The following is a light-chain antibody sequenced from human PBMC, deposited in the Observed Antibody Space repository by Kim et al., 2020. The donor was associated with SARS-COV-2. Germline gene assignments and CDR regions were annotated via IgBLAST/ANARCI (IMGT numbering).Light chain of an antibody. CDR1: RAVSSY. Sequence: LPPGERAPLPCWGSRAVSSYLVWYQQEPGQSPRLLIYDASNGATGIPARFIGRGSGTDFTLTISNLEPEDFAVYYCQQRSNWPITFGQGTRLEIK. CDR3: QQRSNWPIT. CDR2: DAS. V-gene: IGKV3-11*01. J-gene: IGKJ5*01.